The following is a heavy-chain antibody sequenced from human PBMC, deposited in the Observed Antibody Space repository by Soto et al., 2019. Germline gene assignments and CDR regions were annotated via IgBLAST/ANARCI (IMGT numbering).Heavy chain of an antibody. CDR2: ISGSGGDT. Sequence: GGSLRLSCAASGFTFSSFALSWVRQAPGKGLQWVSAISGSGGDTDYADSVKGRFTISRDNSKNTLFLEMNSLRAEDTAIYYCAGPGYSPQDYCGQGTLVTVSS. V-gene: IGHV3-23*01. D-gene: IGHD5-18*01. J-gene: IGHJ4*02. CDR1: GFTFSSFA. CDR3: AGPGYSPQDY.